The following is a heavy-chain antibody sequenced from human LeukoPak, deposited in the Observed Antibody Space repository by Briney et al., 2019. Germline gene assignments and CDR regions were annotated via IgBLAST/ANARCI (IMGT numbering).Heavy chain of an antibody. J-gene: IGHJ3*02. D-gene: IGHD5-12*01. CDR3: ARDYIVHTGVVAFDI. V-gene: IGHV4-4*07. CDR1: GGFISSYF. CDR2: IYDGGKT. Sequence: PSETLSLTCSVSGGFISSYFWNWIRQPAGKGLEWVGHIYDGGKTNYNPSLRGRATISVDTSSNQFSLESRSVTAADTAVYYCARDYIVHTGVVAFDIWGQGRMVTVSS.